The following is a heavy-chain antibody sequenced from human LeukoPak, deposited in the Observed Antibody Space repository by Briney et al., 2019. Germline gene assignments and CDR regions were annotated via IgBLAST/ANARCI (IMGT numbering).Heavy chain of an antibody. Sequence: SQTLSLTCAISGDSVSSNSAAWNWIRQSPSRGLEWLGRTYYRSKWYNDYAVSVKSRITINPDTSKNQFSLQLNSVTPEDTAVYYCARERTRPFIAAAGTDYYYYYYMDVWGKGTTVTVS. J-gene: IGHJ6*03. D-gene: IGHD6-13*01. CDR3: ARERTRPFIAAAGTDYYYYYYMDV. V-gene: IGHV6-1*01. CDR1: GDSVSSNSAA. CDR2: TYYRSKWYN.